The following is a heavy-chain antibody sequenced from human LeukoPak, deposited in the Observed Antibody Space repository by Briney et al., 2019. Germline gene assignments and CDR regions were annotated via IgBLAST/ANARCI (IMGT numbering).Heavy chain of an antibody. CDR2: TSYDGFNT. V-gene: IGHV3-30-3*01. Sequence: GGSLRLSCAASGFTFGSYAMHWVRQAPGKGLEWVAVTSYDGFNTYNVDSVKGGFTISRDNYKNTVYLQMNSLRAEDTAVYFCARDFCSGGSCYSVGHWGQGTLVTVSS. J-gene: IGHJ4*02. CDR1: GFTFGSYA. CDR3: ARDFCSGGSCYSVGH. D-gene: IGHD2-15*01.